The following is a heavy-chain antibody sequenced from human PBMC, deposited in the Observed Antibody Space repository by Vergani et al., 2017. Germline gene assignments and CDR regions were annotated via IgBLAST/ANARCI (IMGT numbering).Heavy chain of an antibody. CDR2: INPSGGST. CDR1: GYTFTSYY. D-gene: IGHD6-19*01. J-gene: IGHJ4*02. V-gene: IGHV1-46*03. Sequence: QVQLVQSGAEVKKLGASVKVPCKAPGYTFTSYYMHWVGQAPGQGLEWLGIINPSGGSTSHAQKFQGRVTMTRDTSTSTVYMELSSLRSEDTAVYYCARGPASIAVAGGWDDWGQGTLVTVSS. CDR3: ARGPASIAVAGGWDD.